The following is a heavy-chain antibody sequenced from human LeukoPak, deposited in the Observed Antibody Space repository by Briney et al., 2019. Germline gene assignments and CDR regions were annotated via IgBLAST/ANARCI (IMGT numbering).Heavy chain of an antibody. CDR3: ARGGAKGGYYYY. J-gene: IGHJ4*02. V-gene: IGHV3-7*01. D-gene: IGHD3-22*01. CDR2: IKQDGSEK. CDR1: GFTFSSYW. Sequence: GGSLRLSCAASGFTFSSYWMSWVRQAPGKGLEWVANIKQDGSEKYYVDSVRGRFTISRDNAKNSLYLQMTSLRAEDTAMYYCARGGAKGGYYYYWGQGTLVTVSS.